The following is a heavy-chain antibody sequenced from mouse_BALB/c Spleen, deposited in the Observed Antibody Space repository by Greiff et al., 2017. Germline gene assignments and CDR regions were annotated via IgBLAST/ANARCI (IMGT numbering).Heavy chain of an antibody. D-gene: IGHD4-1*01. V-gene: IGHV5-6-5*01. CDR3: ARDGTGFDY. Sequence: DVQLVESGGGLVKPGGSLKLSCAASGFTFSSYAMSWVRQTPEKRLEWVASISSGGSTYYPDSVKGRFTISRDNARNILYLQMSSLRSEDTAMYYCARDGTGFDYWGQGTTLTVSS. CDR1: GFTFSSYA. CDR2: ISSGGST. J-gene: IGHJ2*01.